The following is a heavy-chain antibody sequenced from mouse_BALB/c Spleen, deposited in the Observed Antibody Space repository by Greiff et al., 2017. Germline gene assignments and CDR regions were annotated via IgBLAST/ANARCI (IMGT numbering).Heavy chain of an antibody. Sequence: EVHLVESGGGLVQPGGSLKLSCAASGFTFSSYGMSWVRQTPDKRLELVATINSNGGSTYYPDSVKGRFTISRDNAKNTLYLQMSSLKSEDTAMYYCARDGSIIARGYAMDYWGQGTAVTVSS. J-gene: IGHJ4*01. D-gene: IGHD1-1*01. CDR3: ARDGSIIARGYAMDY. CDR2: INSNGGST. CDR1: GFTFSSYG. V-gene: IGHV5-6-3*01.